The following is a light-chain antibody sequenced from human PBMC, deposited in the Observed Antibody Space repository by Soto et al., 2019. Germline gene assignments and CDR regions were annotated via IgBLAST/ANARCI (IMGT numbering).Light chain of an antibody. Sequence: RSTPSYWASESVGDYLAWYQQKPGQAPRLLIYGATKRTSGTPDRFSGTGSETDFTLTFCCLEHEEFVVFYCQHRRILPWTFGQGTKVDIK. J-gene: IGKJ1*01. CDR1: ESVGDY. CDR2: GAT. CDR3: QHRRILPWT. V-gene: IGKV3-11*01.